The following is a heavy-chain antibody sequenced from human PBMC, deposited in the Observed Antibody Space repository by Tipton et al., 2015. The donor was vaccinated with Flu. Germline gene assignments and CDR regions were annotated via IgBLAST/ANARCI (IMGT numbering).Heavy chain of an antibody. D-gene: IGHD3-10*02. Sequence: TLFLTCAVSGYSISSGYYWGWVRQPPGKGLEWIGTIYHGGSTYYNPSLKSRLTMSVDTSKNQFSLKLSSVTAADTAVYYCARHTGDSVRGVIDYWGQGTLVTVSS. V-gene: IGHV4-38-2*01. J-gene: IGHJ4*02. CDR3: ARHTGDSVRGVIDY. CDR2: IYHGGST. CDR1: GYSISSGYY.